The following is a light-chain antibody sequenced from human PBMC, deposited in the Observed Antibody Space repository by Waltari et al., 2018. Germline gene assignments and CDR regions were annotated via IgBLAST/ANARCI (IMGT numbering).Light chain of an antibody. CDR1: SSDVGCYHY. CDR3: SSYTSSSPVV. J-gene: IGLJ2*01. V-gene: IGLV2-14*01. Sequence: QSALTQPASVSGSPGQSITIPSTGPSSDVGCYHYVHWYQPHQGKAPKLMIYDVRKRPSGVSNRFSGSKSGNTASLTISGLQAEDEADYYCSSYTSSSPVVFGGGTKLTVL. CDR2: DVR.